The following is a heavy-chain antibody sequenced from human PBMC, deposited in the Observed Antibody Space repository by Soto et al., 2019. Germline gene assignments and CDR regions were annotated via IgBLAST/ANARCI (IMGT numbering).Heavy chain of an antibody. V-gene: IGHV1-18*01. D-gene: IGHD3-3*01. CDR1: GYTFTSYG. J-gene: IGHJ6*03. CDR2: ISAYNGNT. CDR3: ARGQDYDFWSGYYTGYYYYYMAV. Sequence: GPSVKVSCKASGYTFTSYGISWVRQAPGQGLEWMGWISAYNGNTNYAQKLQGRVTMTTNTSTSTAYMELSSLRPDDTAVYYCARGQDYDFWSGYYTGYYYYYMAVWGKGTTVTVSS.